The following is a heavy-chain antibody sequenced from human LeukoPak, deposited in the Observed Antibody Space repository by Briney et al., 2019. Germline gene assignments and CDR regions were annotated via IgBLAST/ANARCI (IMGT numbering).Heavy chain of an antibody. CDR1: GGSFSGYY. CDR3: AREGVVGAYGHFDY. Sequence: SETLCLTCAVYGGSFSGYYWSWIRQPPGKGLEWIGEINHSGSTNYNPSLKSRVTISVDTSKNQFSLKLSSVTAADTAVYHCAREGVVGAYGHFDYWGQGSLASVSS. CDR2: INHSGST. J-gene: IGHJ4*02. D-gene: IGHD2-15*01. V-gene: IGHV4-34*01.